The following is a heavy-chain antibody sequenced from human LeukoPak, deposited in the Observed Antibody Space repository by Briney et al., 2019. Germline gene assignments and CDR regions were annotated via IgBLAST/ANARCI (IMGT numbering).Heavy chain of an antibody. CDR2: IYHSGST. Sequence: SETLSLTCTVSGGSISSGGYYWSWIRQPPGKGLEWIGYIYHSGSTYYNPSLKSRVTISVDRSKNQFSLKLSSVTAADTAVYYCARERHPGYQLLPFDYWGQGTLVTVSS. J-gene: IGHJ4*02. CDR3: ARERHPGYQLLPFDY. V-gene: IGHV4-30-2*01. CDR1: GGSISSGGYY. D-gene: IGHD2-2*01.